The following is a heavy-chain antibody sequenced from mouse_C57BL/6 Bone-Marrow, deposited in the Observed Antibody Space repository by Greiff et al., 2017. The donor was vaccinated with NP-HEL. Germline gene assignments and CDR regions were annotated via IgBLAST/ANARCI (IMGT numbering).Heavy chain of an antibody. CDR3: ARYFTTVVATSPYFDY. D-gene: IGHD1-1*01. J-gene: IGHJ2*01. Sequence: VQLQQPGAELVKPGASVKLSCKASGYTFTSYWMHWVKQRPGRGLEWIGRIDPNSGGTKYNEKFKSKATLTVDKPSSTAYMQLSSLTSEDSAVYYCARYFTTVVATSPYFDYWGQGTTLTVSS. CDR2: IDPNSGGT. CDR1: GYTFTSYW. V-gene: IGHV1-72*01.